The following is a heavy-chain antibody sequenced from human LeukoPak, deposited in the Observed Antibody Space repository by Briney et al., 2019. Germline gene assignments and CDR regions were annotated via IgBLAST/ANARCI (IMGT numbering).Heavy chain of an antibody. Sequence: PGGSLRLFCAASGFTVSSNYMIGLRQATGEGLECVSVIYSDGTTYYADSVKGRFTISRDKSKNTLYLQMNILRAEDTAVYYCAVYYYGSGSQKRYYYYMDVWGKGTTVTVSS. CDR3: AVYYYGSGSQKRYYYYMDV. CDR2: IYSDGTT. V-gene: IGHV3-53*01. CDR1: GFTVSSNY. J-gene: IGHJ6*03. D-gene: IGHD3-10*01.